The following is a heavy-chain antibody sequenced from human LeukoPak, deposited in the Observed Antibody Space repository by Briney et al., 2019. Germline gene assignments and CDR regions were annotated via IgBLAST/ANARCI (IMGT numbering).Heavy chain of an antibody. V-gene: IGHV3-33*01. Sequence: GRSLRLSCAASGFTFSSYGMHWVRQAPGKGLEWMAVIWYDGSNKYYADSVKGRFTISRDNSKNTLYLQMNSLRAEDTAVYYCARGGFYYYDSSGYYFDYWGQGTLVTVSS. J-gene: IGHJ4*02. D-gene: IGHD3-22*01. CDR3: ARGGFYYYDSSGYYFDY. CDR2: IWYDGSNK. CDR1: GFTFSSYG.